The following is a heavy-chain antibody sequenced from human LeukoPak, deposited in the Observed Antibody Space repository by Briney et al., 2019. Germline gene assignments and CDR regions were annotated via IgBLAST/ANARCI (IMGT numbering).Heavy chain of an antibody. CDR3: ARLWASKGRYFDWLLPQDYYYGMDV. D-gene: IGHD3-9*01. CDR1: GYSFTSYW. CDR2: IYPGDSDT. Sequence: GESLKISCKGSGYSFTSYWIGWVRQMPGKGLEWMGIIYPGDSDTRYSPSFQGQVTISADKSISTAYLQWSSLKASDTAMYYCARLWASKGRYFDWLLPQDYYYGMDVWGQGTTVTVSS. J-gene: IGHJ6*02. V-gene: IGHV5-51*01.